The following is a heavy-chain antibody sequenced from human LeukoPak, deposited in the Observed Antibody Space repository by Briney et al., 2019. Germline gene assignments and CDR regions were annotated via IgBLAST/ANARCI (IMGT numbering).Heavy chain of an antibody. J-gene: IGHJ4*02. CDR2: ISAYNGNT. CDR3: ARAGDLYSSSWWPDY. Sequence: ASVTVSCTASGYTFTSYGISWVRQAPGQGLEWMGWISAYNGNTNYAQKLQGRVTMTTDTSTSTAYMELRSLRSDDTAVYYCARAGDLYSSSWWPDYWGQGTLVTVSS. CDR1: GYTFTSYG. D-gene: IGHD6-13*01. V-gene: IGHV1-18*01.